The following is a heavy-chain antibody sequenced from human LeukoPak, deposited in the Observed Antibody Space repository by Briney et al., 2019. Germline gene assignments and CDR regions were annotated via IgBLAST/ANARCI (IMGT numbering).Heavy chain of an antibody. J-gene: IGHJ4*02. Sequence: SETLSLTCAVYGGSFSGYFWSWIRQPPGKGLEWIGEIYHSGSTDYNPSLKSRVAIPVDTSKSQFSLKLTSLTAADTAVYYCASQRGYSYLVWGQGTLVTVSS. CDR1: GGSFSGYF. V-gene: IGHV4-34*01. CDR3: ASQRGYSYLV. CDR2: IYHSGST. D-gene: IGHD5-18*01.